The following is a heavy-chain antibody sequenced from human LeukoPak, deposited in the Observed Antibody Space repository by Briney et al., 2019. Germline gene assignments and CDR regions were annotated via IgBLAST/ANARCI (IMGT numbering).Heavy chain of an antibody. V-gene: IGHV3-23*01. CDR1: GFTFSSYA. CDR2: ISGSGGST. D-gene: IGHD6-13*01. Sequence: GGTLRLSCAASGFTFSSYAMSWVRQAPGKGLEWVSAISGSGGSTYYADSVKGRFTISRDNSKNTLYLQMNSLRAEDTAVYYCAKMSSSWFYYMDVWGKGTTVTVSS. J-gene: IGHJ6*03. CDR3: AKMSSSWFYYMDV.